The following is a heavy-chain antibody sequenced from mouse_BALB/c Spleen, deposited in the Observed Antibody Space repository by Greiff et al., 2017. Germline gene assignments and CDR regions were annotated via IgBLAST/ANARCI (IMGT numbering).Heavy chain of an antibody. CDR1: GYTFTSYW. D-gene: IGHD1-1*01. Sequence: VQLQQSGAELAKPGASVKMSCKASGYTFTSYWMHWVKQRPGQGLEWIGYINPSTGYSEYNQKFKDKATLTADKSSSTAYMQLSSLTSEDSAVYYCARCSVVATDYWGQGTTLTVSS. J-gene: IGHJ2*01. CDR3: ARCSVVATDY. CDR2: INPSTGYS. V-gene: IGHV1-7*01.